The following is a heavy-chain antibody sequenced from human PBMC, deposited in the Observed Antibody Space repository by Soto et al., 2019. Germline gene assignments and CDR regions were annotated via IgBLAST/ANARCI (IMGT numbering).Heavy chain of an antibody. J-gene: IGHJ4*02. CDR1: GFTFSSYA. CDR2: ISYDGSNK. D-gene: IGHD6-13*01. CDR3: ARNIAAGHFDY. V-gene: IGHV3-30-3*01. Sequence: PGGSLRLSCAASGFTFSSYAMHWVRQAPGKGLEWVAVISYDGSNKYYADSVKGRFTISRDNSKNTLYLQMNSLRAEDTAVYYCARNIAAGHFDYWGQGTLVTVSS.